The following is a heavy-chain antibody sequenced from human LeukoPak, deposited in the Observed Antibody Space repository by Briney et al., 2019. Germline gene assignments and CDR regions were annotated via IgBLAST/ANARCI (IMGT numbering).Heavy chain of an antibody. J-gene: IGHJ6*03. V-gene: IGHV4-34*12. CDR2: IIDTGST. CDR1: GESFSGYY. D-gene: IGHD4/OR15-4a*01. CDR3: ARQRLTIDYYYYYYMDV. Sequence: SETLSLTCVVYGESFSGYYWTWIRQPPGKGLEWIGEIIDTGSTNYNPSLKSRVTISVDTSKNQFSLKLSSVTAADTAVYYCARQRLTIDYYYYYYMDVWGKGTTVTISS.